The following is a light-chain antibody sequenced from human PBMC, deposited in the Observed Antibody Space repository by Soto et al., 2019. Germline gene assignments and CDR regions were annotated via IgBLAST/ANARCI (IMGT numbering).Light chain of an antibody. J-gene: IGKJ1*01. Sequence: EIVMTLSPATLSVSPGERATLSCRASQSVSSNLAWYQQKPGQAPRLLIYGASTRATGIPARFSSSGSGTEFTITISSLQSEDFAIYFCQQYNNWPPDRTFGQGTKVEIK. CDR2: GAS. CDR3: QQYNNWPPDRT. V-gene: IGKV3-15*01. CDR1: QSVSSN.